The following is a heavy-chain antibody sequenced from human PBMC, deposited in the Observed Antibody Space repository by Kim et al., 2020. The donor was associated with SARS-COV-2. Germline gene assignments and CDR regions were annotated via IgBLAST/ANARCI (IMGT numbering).Heavy chain of an antibody. CDR3: ARAAGRLRYFDWLYAFDI. CDR1: GFTFSSYG. D-gene: IGHD3-9*01. CDR2: IWYDGSNK. V-gene: IGHV3-33*01. J-gene: IGHJ3*02. Sequence: GGSLRLSCAASGFTFSSYGMHWVRQAPGKGLEWVAVIWYDGSNKYYADSVKGRFTISRDNSKNTLYLQMNSLRAEDTAVYYCARAAGRLRYFDWLYAFDIWGQGTMVTVSS.